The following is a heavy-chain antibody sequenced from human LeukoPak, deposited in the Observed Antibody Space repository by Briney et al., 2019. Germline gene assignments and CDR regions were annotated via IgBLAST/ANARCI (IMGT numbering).Heavy chain of an antibody. CDR3: ARGGDSSLRDHDAFDI. V-gene: IGHV1-69*04. D-gene: IGHD3-22*01. J-gene: IGHJ3*02. CDR1: GGTFSSYA. Sequence: GASVKVSCKASGGTFSSYAISWVRQAPGQGLEWMGRIIPILGIANYAQKFQGRVTITADKSTSTAYMELSSLRSEDTAVYYCARGGDSSLRDHDAFDIWGQGTMVTVSS. CDR2: IIPILGIA.